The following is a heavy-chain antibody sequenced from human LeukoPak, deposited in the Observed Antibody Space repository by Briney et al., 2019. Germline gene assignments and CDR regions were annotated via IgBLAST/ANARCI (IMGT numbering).Heavy chain of an antibody. CDR1: VGSLRSSSYY. Sequence: PLETRSLTCTVSVGSLRSSSYYWGWIRQPPGKGLEWIGSIHYSRNTYYNPSLKSRVTISVDTSKNQFSLKLSSVTAADTAVYYCARLFSSSWYRGAFDLWGQGTMVTVCS. CDR2: IHYSRNT. D-gene: IGHD6-13*01. V-gene: IGHV4-39*01. CDR3: ARLFSSSWYRGAFDL. J-gene: IGHJ3*01.